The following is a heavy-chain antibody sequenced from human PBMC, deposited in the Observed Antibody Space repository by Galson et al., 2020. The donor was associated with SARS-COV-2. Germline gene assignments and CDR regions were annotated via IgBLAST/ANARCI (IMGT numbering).Heavy chain of an antibody. CDR3: ARGHYYDSSGYSDY. Sequence: GGSLRLSCAASGFTFDDYGMSWVRQAPGKGLEWVSGINWNGGSTGYADSVKGRFTISRVNAKNSLYLQMNSLRAEDTALYYCARGHYYDSSGYSDYWGQGTLVTVSS. V-gene: IGHV3-20*04. D-gene: IGHD3-22*01. CDR2: INWNGGST. J-gene: IGHJ4*02. CDR1: GFTFDDYG.